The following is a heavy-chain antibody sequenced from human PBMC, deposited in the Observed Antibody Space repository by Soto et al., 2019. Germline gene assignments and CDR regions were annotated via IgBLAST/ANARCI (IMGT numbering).Heavy chain of an antibody. J-gene: IGHJ4*02. CDR2: IIPILRIA. D-gene: IGHD3-10*01. CDR3: ARSGGSGSILDY. V-gene: IGHV1-69*02. CDR1: GGTFSSYT. Sequence: QVQLVQSGAEVKKPGSSVNVSCKASGGTFSSYTISWVRQAPGQGLEWMGRIIPILRIANYAQKFQGRVRIPADKSTSTAYMELSSLRSEDTAVYYCARSGGSGSILDYWGQGTLVTVSS.